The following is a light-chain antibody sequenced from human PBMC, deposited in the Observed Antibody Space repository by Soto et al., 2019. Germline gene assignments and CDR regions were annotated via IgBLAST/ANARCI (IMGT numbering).Light chain of an antibody. J-gene: IGKJ4*01. CDR1: QSVSSN. V-gene: IGKV3-15*01. CDR3: QHYGTSLT. Sequence: IVMTQSPATLSLSPGANATLSCRASQSVSSNLAWYQQKPGQAPRLLIYGASTRATGIPARFSGSGSGTNFTLTISRLQPEDFAVYYCQHYGTSLTFGGGTKV. CDR2: GAS.